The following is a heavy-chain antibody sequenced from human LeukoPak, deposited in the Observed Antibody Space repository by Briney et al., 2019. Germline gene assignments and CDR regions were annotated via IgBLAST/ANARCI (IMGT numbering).Heavy chain of an antibody. CDR3: AVGYDCSSTSCYTEYNWFDP. V-gene: IGHV4-34*01. J-gene: IGHJ5*02. D-gene: IGHD2-2*02. CDR2: INHSGST. CDR1: GGSFSVYY. Sequence: SETLSLTCAVYGGSFSVYYWSWIRQPPGKGLEWIGEINHSGSTNYNPSLKSRVTISVDTSKNQFSLKLSSVTAADTAVYYCAVGYDCSSTSCYTEYNWFDPWGQGTLVTVSS.